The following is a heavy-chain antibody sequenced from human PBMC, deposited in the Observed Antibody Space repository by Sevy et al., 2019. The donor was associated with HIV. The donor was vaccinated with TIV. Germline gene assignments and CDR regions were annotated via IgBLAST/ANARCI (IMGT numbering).Heavy chain of an antibody. CDR2: IYHSGNT. V-gene: IGHV4-38-2*02. J-gene: IGHJ4*02. D-gene: IGHD4-4*01. CDR1: GYFISSGYY. Sequence: SETLSLTCTVSGYFISSGYYWGWIRQPPGKGLEWIGSIYHSGNTYYNPSLKSRVTISVDTSKNQFSLKLRSVTAADTAGDYCAIIGGYSESHGGPTQHEGDYWGQGTLVTVSS. CDR3: AIIGGYSESHGGPTQHEGDY.